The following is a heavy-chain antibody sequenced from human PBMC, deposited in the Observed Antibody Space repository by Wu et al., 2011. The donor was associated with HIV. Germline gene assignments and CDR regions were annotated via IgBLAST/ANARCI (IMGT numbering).Heavy chain of an antibody. CDR1: GYSFRDYY. Sequence: EVYKPGASVKVSCETSGYSFRDYYIHWVRQAPGQGLEWMGWINPDTGATNYGPQFQGRVTMTRDTSISTAYMELSSLRSEDTAVYYCALRTRAGSGSDYWGQGTLVTVSS. CDR3: ALRTRAGSGSDY. D-gene: IGHD3-10*01. V-gene: IGHV1-2*02. J-gene: IGHJ4*02. CDR2: INPDTGAT.